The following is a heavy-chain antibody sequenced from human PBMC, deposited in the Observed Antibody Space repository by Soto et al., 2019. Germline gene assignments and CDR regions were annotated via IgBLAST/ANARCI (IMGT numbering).Heavy chain of an antibody. V-gene: IGHV1-69*01. J-gene: IGHJ4*02. CDR3: ATGVIWIGYFTVDS. D-gene: IGHD3-3*01. Sequence: QVLLVQSGAEVKKPGSSVKISCKASGGSFGNSAINWVRQTPGQGLEWLGGFIPVYRTLNYAQKFQGRVTITAEESTGTAYMTLNSLASNDTAVDYCATGVIWIGYFTVDSWGQGTRVTVSS. CDR2: FIPVYRTL. CDR1: GGSFGNSA.